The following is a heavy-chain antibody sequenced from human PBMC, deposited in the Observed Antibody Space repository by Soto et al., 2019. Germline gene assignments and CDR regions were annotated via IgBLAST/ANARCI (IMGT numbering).Heavy chain of an antibody. CDR3: ARGLGYCSTTTCSEDWFDP. V-gene: IGHV4-30-2*01. D-gene: IGHD2-2*01. Sequence: SETLSLTCTVSGDSISSGDNSWSWIRQPPGQGLEWIGYIFRSGSSFSNPSPRSRVTLSVDTSKNQFSLSLSTVTAADTALYYCARGLGYCSTTTCSEDWFDPWGPGTLVTVSS. CDR1: GDSISSGDNS. J-gene: IGHJ5*02. CDR2: IFRSGSS.